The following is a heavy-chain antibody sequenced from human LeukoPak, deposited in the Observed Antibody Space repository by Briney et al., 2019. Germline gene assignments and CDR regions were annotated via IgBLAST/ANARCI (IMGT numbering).Heavy chain of an antibody. D-gene: IGHD1-26*01. Sequence: GGSLRDFWAGSGFTFSDYYMSWIRQAPGKGLEGVSYISSSNTSTNDAGSVKGRFTISRDDAKNSLYLQMNSLRAEDTAVYYCARSRSSYPADYWGQGTPVTVSS. V-gene: IGHV3-11*03. CDR3: ARSRSSYPADY. CDR2: ISSSNTST. J-gene: IGHJ4*02. CDR1: GFTFSDYY.